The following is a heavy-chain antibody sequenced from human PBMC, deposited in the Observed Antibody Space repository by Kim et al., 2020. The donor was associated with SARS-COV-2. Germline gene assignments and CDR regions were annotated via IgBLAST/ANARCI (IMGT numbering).Heavy chain of an antibody. CDR1: GFTFSSYA. J-gene: IGHJ6*02. CDR2: ISYGGSNK. Sequence: GGSLRLSCAASGFTFSSYAMHWVRQAPGKGLEWVAVISYGGSNKYYADSVKGRFTISRDNSKNTLYLQMNSLRAEDTAVYYCARDKGGAPYYDILTGYYRGVSNYYYGMDVWGQGTTVTVSS. D-gene: IGHD3-9*01. CDR3: ARDKGGAPYYDILTGYYRGVSNYYYGMDV. V-gene: IGHV3-30*04.